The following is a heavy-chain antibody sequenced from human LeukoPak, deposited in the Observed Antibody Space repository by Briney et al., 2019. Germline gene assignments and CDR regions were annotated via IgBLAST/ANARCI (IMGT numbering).Heavy chain of an antibody. CDR2: VTGGGGTT. CDR1: GFTFSRNA. D-gene: IGHD3-3*01. CDR3: ARDGFFTPFFYFDY. Sequence: GGSLRLSCAASGFTFSRNAMTWVRQAPGKGLEWVSSVTGGGGTTFYADSVKGRFTISRDNSKNTLFLQMNSLRAEDTAVYYCARDGFFTPFFYFDYWGQGTLVTVSS. J-gene: IGHJ4*02. V-gene: IGHV3-23*01.